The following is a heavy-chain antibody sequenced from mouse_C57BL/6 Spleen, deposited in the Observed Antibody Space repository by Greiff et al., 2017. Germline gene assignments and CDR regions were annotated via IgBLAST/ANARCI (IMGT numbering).Heavy chain of an antibody. Sequence: VQLKQSGPELVKPGASVKISCKASGYSFTGYYMNWVKQSPEKSLEWIGEINPSTGGTTYNQKFKAKATLTVDKSSSTAYMQLKSLTSEDSAVYYCARIYGSSHYYAMDYWGQGTSVTVSS. V-gene: IGHV1-42*01. CDR2: INPSTGGT. CDR1: GYSFTGYY. J-gene: IGHJ4*01. CDR3: ARIYGSSHYYAMDY. D-gene: IGHD1-1*01.